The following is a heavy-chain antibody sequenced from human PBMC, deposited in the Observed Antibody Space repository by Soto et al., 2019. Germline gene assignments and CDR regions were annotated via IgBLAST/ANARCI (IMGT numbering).Heavy chain of an antibody. CDR2: INPSGGST. Sequence: QVQLVQSGAEVKKPGASVKVSCKASGYTFTSYYMHWVRQAPGQGLEWMGIINPSGGSTSHAQKLQGRVTMTTNTSTNTVYRALSSLRSEETAVYYCARNADYGDYRAFDIWGQGTMVTVSS. V-gene: IGHV1-46*01. CDR1: GYTFTSYY. CDR3: ARNADYGDYRAFDI. D-gene: IGHD4-17*01. J-gene: IGHJ3*02.